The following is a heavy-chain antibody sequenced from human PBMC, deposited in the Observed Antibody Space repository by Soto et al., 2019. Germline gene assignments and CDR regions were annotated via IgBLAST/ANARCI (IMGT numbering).Heavy chain of an antibody. Sequence: SETLSLTCTVSGGSISSYYWSWIRQPPGKGLEWIGYIYYSGSTNYNPSLKSRVTISVDTSKNQFSLKLSSVTAADTAVYYCARVWSGYYRYYFDYWGQGTLVTVSS. CDR1: GGSISSYY. V-gene: IGHV4-59*01. CDR2: IYYSGST. D-gene: IGHD3-3*01. CDR3: ARVWSGYYRYYFDY. J-gene: IGHJ4*02.